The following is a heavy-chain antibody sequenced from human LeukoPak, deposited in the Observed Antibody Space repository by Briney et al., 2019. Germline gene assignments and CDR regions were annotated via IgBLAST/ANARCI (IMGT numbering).Heavy chain of an antibody. CDR1: GFTFSSDG. Sequence: GGSLRLSCAASGFTFSSDGMHWVRQAPGEGVEWVTVIRYEGSEKYYADSVNGRFTISRDNSKNTLFLQMNSLRAQDTAVYYCAKIRRAYYDFWSGIDYWGQGTLVTVSS. V-gene: IGHV3-30*02. CDR2: IRYEGSEK. CDR3: AKIRRAYYDFWSGIDY. J-gene: IGHJ4*02. D-gene: IGHD3-3*01.